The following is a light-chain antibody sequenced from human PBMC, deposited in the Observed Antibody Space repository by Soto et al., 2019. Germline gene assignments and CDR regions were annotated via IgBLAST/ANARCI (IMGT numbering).Light chain of an antibody. J-gene: IGKJ1*01. CDR1: QSVRSN. CDR3: QQYNNWPPWT. V-gene: IGKV3-15*01. Sequence: EIVMTQSPATLSVSPRERATLSCRASQSVRSNLAWYQQKPGQAPRLLIYGASTRATGIPARFSGSGSGTEFTLTISSLKSEDFAVYYCQQYNNWPPWTFGQGTKVEIK. CDR2: GAS.